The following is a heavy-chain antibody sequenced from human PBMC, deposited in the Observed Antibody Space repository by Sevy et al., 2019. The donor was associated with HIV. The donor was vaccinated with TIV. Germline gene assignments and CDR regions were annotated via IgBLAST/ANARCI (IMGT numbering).Heavy chain of an antibody. CDR3: ARVRDRYCSGGSCYYGYFFDY. CDR2: ISDRSDTI. Sequence: GGSLRLSCAASGFIFSNYYMTWVRQAPGKGLEWVSYISDRSDTISYADSVKGRFTISRDNAKNALYLQMSSLRGEDMVVYYCARVRDRYCSGGSCYYGYFFDYWGQGTLVTVSS. CDR1: GFIFSNYY. V-gene: IGHV3-48*01. J-gene: IGHJ4*02. D-gene: IGHD2-15*01.